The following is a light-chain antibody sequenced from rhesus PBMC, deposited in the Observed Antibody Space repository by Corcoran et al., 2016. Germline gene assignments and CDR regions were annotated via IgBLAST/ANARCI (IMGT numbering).Light chain of an antibody. V-gene: IGLV2-32*02. Sequence: QAALTQPRSVSGSPGQSVTISCTGTSSDIGGYDYVSWYQQHPGTAPKLLISEVNKRPSRVSDRFSGSKSGNTASLTISGLQTEDEADYHCSSYASKNVFIFGTGTRLTVL. CDR2: EVN. CDR3: SSYASKNVFI. J-gene: IGLJ1*01. CDR1: SSDIGGYDY.